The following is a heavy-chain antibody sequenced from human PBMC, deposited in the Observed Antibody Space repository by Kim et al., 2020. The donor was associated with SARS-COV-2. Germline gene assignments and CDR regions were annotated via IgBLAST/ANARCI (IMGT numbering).Heavy chain of an antibody. D-gene: IGHD2-21*02. CDR3: ARVRATAKYYYYYYGMDV. J-gene: IGHJ6*02. Sequence: SETLSLTCAVYGGSFSGYYWSWIRQPPGKGLEWIGEINHSGSTNYNPSLKSRVTISVDTSKNQFSLKLSSVTAADTAVYYCARVRATAKYYYYYYGMDVWGQGTTVTVSS. CDR1: GGSFSGYY. CDR2: INHSGST. V-gene: IGHV4-34*01.